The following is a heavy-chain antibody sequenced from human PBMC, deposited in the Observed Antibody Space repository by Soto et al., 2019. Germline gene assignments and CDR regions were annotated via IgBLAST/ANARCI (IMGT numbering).Heavy chain of an antibody. D-gene: IGHD3-9*01. Sequence: QVQLVESGGGVVQPGRSLRLSCAASGFTFSSYGMHWVRQAPGKGLEWVAVISYDGSNKYYADSVKGRFTISRDNSKNTLYLQMNSLRAEDTAVYYCAKEALRYFDWPPFYYWGQGTLVTVSS. J-gene: IGHJ4*02. V-gene: IGHV3-30*18. CDR2: ISYDGSNK. CDR1: GFTFSSYG. CDR3: AKEALRYFDWPPFYY.